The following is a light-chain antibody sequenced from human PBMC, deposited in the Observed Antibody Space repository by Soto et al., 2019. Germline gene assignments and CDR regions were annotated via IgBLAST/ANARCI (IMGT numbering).Light chain of an antibody. CDR2: DVT. V-gene: IGLV2-14*01. CDR3: TSYTRIFNYV. CDR1: SNDVGGYNH. J-gene: IGLJ1*01. Sequence: QSALTQPASVSGSPGQSITISCTGTSNDVGGYNHVSWYQQHPGKAPKLVIYDVTNRPSGVSDRFSGSKSGNTASLTISGLQAEDEADYYCTSYTRIFNYVFGNGTKVTV.